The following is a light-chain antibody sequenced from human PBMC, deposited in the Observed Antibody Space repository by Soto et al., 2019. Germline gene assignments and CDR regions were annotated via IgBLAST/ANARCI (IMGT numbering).Light chain of an antibody. J-gene: IGKJ1*01. CDR3: QHYNNWSPWT. V-gene: IGKV3-15*01. CDR1: QSVSIN. Sequence: EIVMTQSPATLSVSPGERATLSCRASQSVSINLAWYQQKPGQAPRLLIYGASTRAIGIPARFSGSGSGIEFTLTISSLQSEDFAVYYCQHYNNWSPWTFGQGTKVEIK. CDR2: GAS.